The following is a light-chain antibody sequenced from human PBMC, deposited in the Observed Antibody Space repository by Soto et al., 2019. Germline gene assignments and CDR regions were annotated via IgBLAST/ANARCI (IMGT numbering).Light chain of an antibody. Sequence: QSVLTQPRSVSGSPGQSVTISCTGSSSDVGGYDFVSWYQQHPGKAPKLMISDVSERHSGVPDRFSGSKSANTASLTISGLQAEDEADYYCCSYAGTYTLVFGGGTKLTVL. CDR2: DVS. V-gene: IGLV2-11*01. CDR3: CSYAGTYTLV. CDR1: SSDVGGYDF. J-gene: IGLJ3*02.